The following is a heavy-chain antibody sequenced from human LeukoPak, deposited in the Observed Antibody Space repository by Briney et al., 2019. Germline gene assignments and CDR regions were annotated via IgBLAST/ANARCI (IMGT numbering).Heavy chain of an antibody. CDR3: ASEGGDFDI. CDR2: LVAKSGGT. CDR1: ESIFTDFL. V-gene: IGHV1-2*02. Sequence: ASVKVSCKASESIFTDFLIQWVRQAPGQGLEWVGWLVAKSGGTHYAQNFQGRVTMTRDTSIRTAYMELSGLSSDDTAVYYCASEGGDFDIWGQGTMVTVSS. J-gene: IGHJ3*02. D-gene: IGHD2-21*01.